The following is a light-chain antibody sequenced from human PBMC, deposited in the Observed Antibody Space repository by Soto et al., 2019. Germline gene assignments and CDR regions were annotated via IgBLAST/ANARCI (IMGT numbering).Light chain of an antibody. CDR1: QSVSGSY. CDR3: HQFGSSWT. V-gene: IGKV3-20*01. CDR2: DAS. J-gene: IGKJ1*01. Sequence: EIVLTQSPDTLSLSPGERATLSCRASQSVSGSYLAWYQQKPGQAPRLVIYDASNRATGIPDRFSGSGSGTDFTLTISRLEPEDFAVYLCHQFGSSWTFGQGTKV.